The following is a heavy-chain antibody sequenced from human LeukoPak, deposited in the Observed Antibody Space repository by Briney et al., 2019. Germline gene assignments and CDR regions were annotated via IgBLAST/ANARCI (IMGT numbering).Heavy chain of an antibody. CDR2: INHSGST. V-gene: IGHV4-34*01. Sequence: SETLSLTCTVSGGSISSYYWSWIRQPPGKGLEWIGEINHSGSTNYNPSLKSRVTISVDTSKNQFSLKLSSVTAADTAVYYCSGVRFLEWLPSYYYGMDVWGQGTTVTVSS. D-gene: IGHD3-3*01. CDR1: GGSISSYY. J-gene: IGHJ6*02. CDR3: SGVRFLEWLPSYYYGMDV.